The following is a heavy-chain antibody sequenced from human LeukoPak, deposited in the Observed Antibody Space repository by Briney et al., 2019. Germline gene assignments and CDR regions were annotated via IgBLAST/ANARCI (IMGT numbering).Heavy chain of an antibody. D-gene: IGHD6-13*01. V-gene: IGHV3-23*01. Sequence: PGGSLRLSCAASGFTFGSYAMNWVRQAPGKGLEWVSGISGSGVSTYYADSVKGRFTISRDNSKNTLYLQMSSLRAEDTAVYYCAKDPSIAAAGEWDLYAFDIWGQGTMVTVSS. CDR2: ISGSGVST. CDR3: AKDPSIAAAGEWDLYAFDI. J-gene: IGHJ3*02. CDR1: GFTFGSYA.